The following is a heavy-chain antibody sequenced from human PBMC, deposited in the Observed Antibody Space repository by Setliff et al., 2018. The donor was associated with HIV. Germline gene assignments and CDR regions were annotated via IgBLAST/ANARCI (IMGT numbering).Heavy chain of an antibody. D-gene: IGHD3-10*01. CDR1: GGSISSYY. CDR3: ARAESTDDYGSGSDGPTSPAPLIY. CDR2: IYTSGST. Sequence: PSETLSLTCTVSGGSISSYYWSWIRQPAGTGLEWIGRIYTSGSTNYNPSLKSRVTMSVDTSKNQFSLKLSSVTAADTAVYYCARAESTDDYGSGSDGPTSPAPLIYWGQGTLVTVSS. J-gene: IGHJ4*02. V-gene: IGHV4-4*07.